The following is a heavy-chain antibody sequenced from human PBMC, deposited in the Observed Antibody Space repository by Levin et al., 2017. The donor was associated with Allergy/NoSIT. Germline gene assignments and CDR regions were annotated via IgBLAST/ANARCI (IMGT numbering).Heavy chain of an antibody. CDR3: SRRIVVIPAGMIGGHFDL. V-gene: IGHV4-39*01. CDR1: DGSISSIYYY. CDR2: VSYSGST. J-gene: IGHJ2*01. D-gene: IGHD2-2*01. Sequence: GSLRLSCTVSDGSISSIYYYWAWIRRPPGKGLEWIGTVSYSGSTYYNPSLKSRLTMSADTSKNQISLQLKSVTAADAAVYYCSRRIVVIPAGMIGGHFDLWGRGTLVTVSS.